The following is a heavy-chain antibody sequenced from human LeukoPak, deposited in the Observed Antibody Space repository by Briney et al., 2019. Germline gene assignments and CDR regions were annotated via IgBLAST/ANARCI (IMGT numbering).Heavy chain of an antibody. Sequence: SETLSLTCTVSGVSVSSSFGSWIRQSPGKGLEYIGFVHHSGNTKYNPSLQSRVTMSVDTAKSQFSLILYSVTAADSAVYYCARHNGDSYLDYWAQGTLVTVSS. D-gene: IGHD2-21*01. CDR1: GVSVSSSF. V-gene: IGHV4-59*02. CDR3: ARHNGDSYLDY. CDR2: VHHSGNT. J-gene: IGHJ4*02.